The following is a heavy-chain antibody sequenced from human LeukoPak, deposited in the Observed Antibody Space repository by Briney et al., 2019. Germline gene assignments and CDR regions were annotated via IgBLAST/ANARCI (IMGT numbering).Heavy chain of an antibody. CDR1: GYTFTSYY. V-gene: IGHV1-46*01. D-gene: IGHD6-19*01. CDR2: INPSGGST. CDR3: ARVTNSGWYDY. Sequence: ASVKVSCKASGYTFTSYYMHWVRQAPGQGLEWLGIINPSGGSTSYAQKFQGRVTMTRDTSTSTVYMELSSLRSEDTAVYYCARVTNSGWYDYWGQGTLVTVSS. J-gene: IGHJ4*02.